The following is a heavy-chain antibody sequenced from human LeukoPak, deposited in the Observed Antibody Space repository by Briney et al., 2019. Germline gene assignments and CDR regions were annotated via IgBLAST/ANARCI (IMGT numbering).Heavy chain of an antibody. CDR1: GLTLSSYA. Sequence: GGSLRLSCAASGLTLSSYAMHWVRHPAGKGLEWVSAIGTAGDTFYPGSVKGRFTISRENAKKSLFLQMNSLRAEDTAVYYCARQNTPHGNFDYWGQGTLVTVSS. CDR3: ARQNTPHGNFDY. D-gene: IGHD1-26*01. V-gene: IGHV3-13*01. J-gene: IGHJ4*02. CDR2: IGTAGDT.